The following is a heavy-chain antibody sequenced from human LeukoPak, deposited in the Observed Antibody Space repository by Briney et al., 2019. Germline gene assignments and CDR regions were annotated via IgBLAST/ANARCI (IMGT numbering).Heavy chain of an antibody. CDR3: ARNLVAGSRYYYYMDV. V-gene: IGHV4-59*01. Sequence: PSETLSLTCTVSGGSISSYYWSWIRQPPGKGLEWIGYIYYSGSTNYNPSLKSRVTISVDTPKNQFSLKLSSVTAADTAVYYCARNLVAGSRYYYYMDVWGKGTTVTISS. J-gene: IGHJ6*03. CDR1: GGSISSYY. D-gene: IGHD2-15*01. CDR2: IYYSGST.